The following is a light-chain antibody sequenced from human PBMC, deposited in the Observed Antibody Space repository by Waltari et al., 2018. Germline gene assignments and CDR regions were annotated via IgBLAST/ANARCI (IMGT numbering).Light chain of an antibody. CDR2: RND. J-gene: IGLJ3*02. Sequence: QSVVTQPPSASETPGQRVTISCSGSGSNAGRNYFTWYQQVPGTAPKVVIYRNDRRPSGVPDRFSGSKSGTSASLAISGLRSEDEADYYCAVWDDSVSGWVFGGGTKLTVL. CDR3: AVWDDSVSGWV. V-gene: IGLV1-47*01. CDR1: GSNAGRNY.